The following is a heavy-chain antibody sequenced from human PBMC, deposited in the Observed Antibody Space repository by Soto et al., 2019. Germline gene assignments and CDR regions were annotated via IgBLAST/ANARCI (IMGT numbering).Heavy chain of an antibody. CDR1: GGTFSSYA. D-gene: IGHD2-15*01. CDR2: IIPIFGTA. Sequence: SVQVSCKASGGTFSSYAISWVRQAPGQGREWMGGIIPIFGTANYAQKFQGRVTITADESTSTAYMELSSLRSEDTAVYYCARGGGYYYYYGMDVWGQGTTVTVSS. J-gene: IGHJ6*02. CDR3: ARGGGYYYYYGMDV. V-gene: IGHV1-69*13.